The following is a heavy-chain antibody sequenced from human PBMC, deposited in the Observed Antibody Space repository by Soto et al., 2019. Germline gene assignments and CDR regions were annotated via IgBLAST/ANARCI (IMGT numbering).Heavy chain of an antibody. CDR2: ISGSGGDI. V-gene: IGHV3-23*01. D-gene: IGHD3-16*01. Sequence: PGGSLRLSCAASGFTFSSYAMSWVRQTPGKGLEWVSAISGSGGDIHYADSVKGRFTISRDTSENTLYLRMDKLRVEGTAVYFCVSRIPSWVFDYWGQGTLVTVSS. CDR1: GFTFSSYA. CDR3: VSRIPSWVFDY. J-gene: IGHJ4*01.